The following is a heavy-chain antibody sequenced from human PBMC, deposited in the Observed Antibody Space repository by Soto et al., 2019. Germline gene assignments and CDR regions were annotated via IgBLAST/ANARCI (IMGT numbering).Heavy chain of an antibody. CDR3: AKVRGSGNDYYYGMAV. J-gene: IGHJ6*02. Sequence: GGSLRLSCAASGFTFSNYGMHWVRQAPGKGLEWVAVISYDGSNKYYADSVKGRFTISRDNSKNTLYLQMNSLRAEDTAVYYCAKVRGSGNDYYYGMAVWGQGTSVTVSS. CDR2: ISYDGSNK. V-gene: IGHV3-30*18. CDR1: GFTFSNYG. D-gene: IGHD3-10*01.